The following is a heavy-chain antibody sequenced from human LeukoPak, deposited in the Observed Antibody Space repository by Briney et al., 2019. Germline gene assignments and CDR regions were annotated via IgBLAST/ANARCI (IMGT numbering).Heavy chain of an antibody. J-gene: IGHJ4*02. Sequence: PSETLSLTSTVSGGSISSSSYYWGWIRQPPGKGLEWIGSIYYSGSTYYNPSLKSRVTISVDTSKNQFSLKLSSVTAADTAVYYCARHVLQLWVTNFDYWGQGTLVTVSS. D-gene: IGHD5-18*01. CDR1: GGSISSSSYY. CDR2: IYYSGST. CDR3: ARHVLQLWVTNFDY. V-gene: IGHV4-39*01.